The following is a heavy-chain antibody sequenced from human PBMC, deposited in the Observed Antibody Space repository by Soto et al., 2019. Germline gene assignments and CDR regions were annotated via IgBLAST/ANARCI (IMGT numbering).Heavy chain of an antibody. CDR1: GYTFTSYG. V-gene: IGHV1-18*01. CDR3: ARPVEMATISRSYLFY. CDR2: ISAYNGST. Sequence: ASVKVSCKASGYTFTSYGISWVRQAPGQGLEWMGWISAYNGSTNYAQKLQGRVTMTTDTSTSTAYMELRSLRSDDTAVYYCARPVEMATISRSYLFYWGQGTLVSVSS. D-gene: IGHD5-12*01. J-gene: IGHJ4*02.